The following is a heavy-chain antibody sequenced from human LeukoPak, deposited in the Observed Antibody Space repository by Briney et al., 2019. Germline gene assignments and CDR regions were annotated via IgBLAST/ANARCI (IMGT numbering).Heavy chain of an antibody. V-gene: IGHV1-69*05. CDR2: IIPIFGTA. CDR3: ARGHPTYYYDSSGYPEAY. D-gene: IGHD3-22*01. Sequence: ASVKVSCKASGGTFSSYAISWVRQAPGQGLEWMGGIIPIFGTANYAQKFQGRVTMTRDMSTSTVYMELSSLRSEDTAVYYCARGHPTYYYDSSGYPEAYWGQGTLVTVSS. J-gene: IGHJ4*02. CDR1: GGTFSSYA.